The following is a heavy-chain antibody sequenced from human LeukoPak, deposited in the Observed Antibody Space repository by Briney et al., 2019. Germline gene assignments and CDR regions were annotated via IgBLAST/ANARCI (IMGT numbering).Heavy chain of an antibody. CDR3: AKSSAYGSGSGFDY. J-gene: IGHJ4*02. CDR2: ISWDGGST. D-gene: IGHD3-10*01. V-gene: IGHV3-43*01. Sequence: GGSLRLSCAASGSTFDDYTMHWVRQAPGKGLEWVSLISWDGGSTYYADSVKGRFTISRDNSKNSLYLQMNSLRTEDTALYYCAKSSAYGSGSGFDYWGQGTLVTVSS. CDR1: GSTFDDYT.